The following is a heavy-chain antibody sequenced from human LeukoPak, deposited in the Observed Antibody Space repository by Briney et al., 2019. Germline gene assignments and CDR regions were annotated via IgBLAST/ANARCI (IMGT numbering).Heavy chain of an antibody. D-gene: IGHD3-3*01. CDR3: ARGRPSYDFWSGYVSPGGDY. V-gene: IGHV4-34*01. J-gene: IGHJ4*02. Sequence: SSETLSLTCAVYGGSLSGYYWSWIRQPPGKGVEWNGEINHSGSTNYNPPLKSRVTISVDTSKNRFSLKLSSVTAADTAVYYCARGRPSYDFWSGYVSPGGDYWGKGTLVTVSS. CDR1: GGSLSGYY. CDR2: INHSGST.